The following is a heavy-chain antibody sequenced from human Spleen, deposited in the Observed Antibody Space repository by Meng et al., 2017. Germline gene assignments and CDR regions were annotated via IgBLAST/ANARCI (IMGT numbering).Heavy chain of an antibody. CDR1: GGSFSVSY. J-gene: IGHJ4*02. V-gene: IGHV4-34*01. CDR3: AGARSPRIFDY. CDR2: INHSGTT. Sequence: VRLQQCGPGLFKPSGILSLHCAVYGGSFSVSYWNWIRQPPGRGLEWIGEINHSGTTNYTPSLKSRVTISVDTSKNQFSLKLSSVTAADTAVYYCAGARSPRIFDYWGQGALVTVSS. D-gene: IGHD1-26*01.